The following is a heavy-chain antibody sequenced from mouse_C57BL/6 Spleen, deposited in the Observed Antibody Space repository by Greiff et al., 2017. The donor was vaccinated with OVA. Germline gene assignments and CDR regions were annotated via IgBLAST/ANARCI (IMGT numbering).Heavy chain of an antibody. V-gene: IGHV1-61*01. CDR3: ARSLYDYSWFAY. Sequence: QLQQPGAELVRPGSSVKLSCKASGYTFTSYWMDWVKQRPGQGLEWIGNIYPSDSETHYNQKFKDKATLTVDKSSSTAYMQLSSLTSEDSAVYYCARSLYDYSWFAYWGQGTLVTVSA. CDR2: IYPSDSET. J-gene: IGHJ3*01. D-gene: IGHD2-4*01. CDR1: GYTFTSYW.